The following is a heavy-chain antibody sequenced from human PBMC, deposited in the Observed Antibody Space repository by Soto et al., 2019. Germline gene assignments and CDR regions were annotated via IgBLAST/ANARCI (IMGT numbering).Heavy chain of an antibody. CDR1: GFSLSNARMG. D-gene: IGHD2-2*02. CDR3: ARVPAAIGWFDP. V-gene: IGHV2-26*01. Sequence: SGPTLVNPTDTLTLTCTVSGFSLSNARMGVSWIRQPPGKALEWLAHIFSNDEKSYSTSLKSRLTISKDTSKSQVVLTMTNMDPVDTATYYCARVPAAIGWFDPWGQGTLVTVSS. J-gene: IGHJ5*02. CDR2: IFSNDEK.